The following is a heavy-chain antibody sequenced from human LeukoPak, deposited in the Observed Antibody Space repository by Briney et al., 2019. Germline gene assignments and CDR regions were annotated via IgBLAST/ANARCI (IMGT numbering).Heavy chain of an antibody. Sequence: SQALSLTCAISGDSVSSNSAAWNWIRQSPTRGLEWLGRAYYRSKWYYDDSVSVKSRITINPDTSKNQFSLKLSSVTAADTAVYYCARGGYYDFWSGLSRRVRELDYWGQGTLVTVSS. CDR2: AYYRSKWYY. J-gene: IGHJ4*02. CDR1: GDSVSSNSAA. D-gene: IGHD3-3*01. V-gene: IGHV6-1*01. CDR3: ARGGYYDFWSGLSRRVRELDY.